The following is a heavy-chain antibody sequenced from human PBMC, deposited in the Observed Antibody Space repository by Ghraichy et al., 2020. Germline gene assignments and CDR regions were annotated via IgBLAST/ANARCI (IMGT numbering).Heavy chain of an antibody. CDR1: GFTFTNAW. D-gene: IGHD6-19*01. Sequence: GESLNISCAASGFTFTNAWVHWVRQAPGKGLEWVGRVASKTDGGTTDYAAPVKGRFTVSRDDSASMVYLQMESLRTEDTALYFCTTSYPGDAVPGPPRFRFWGQGTLVTVSS. CDR2: VASKTDGGTT. CDR3: TTSYPGDAVPGPPRFRF. J-gene: IGHJ4*02. V-gene: IGHV3-15*04.